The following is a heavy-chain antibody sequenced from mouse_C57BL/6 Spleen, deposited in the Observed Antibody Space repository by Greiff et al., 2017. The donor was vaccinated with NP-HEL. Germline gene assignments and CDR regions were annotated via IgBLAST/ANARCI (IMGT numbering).Heavy chain of an antibody. J-gene: IGHJ2*01. Sequence: VQLQQSGAELVKPGASVKLSCTASGFNIKDYYMHWVKQRTEQGLEWIGRIDPEDGETKYAPKFQGKATMTADTSSNTAYLQLSSLTSEDTAVYYCARYDGCYWGQGTTLTVSS. V-gene: IGHV14-2*01. CDR3: ARYDGCY. D-gene: IGHD2-3*01. CDR2: IDPEDGET. CDR1: GFNIKDYY.